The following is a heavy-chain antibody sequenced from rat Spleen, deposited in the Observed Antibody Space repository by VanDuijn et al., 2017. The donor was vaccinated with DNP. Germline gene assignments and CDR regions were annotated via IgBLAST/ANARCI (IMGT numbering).Heavy chain of an antibody. D-gene: IGHD1-12*02. CDR3: VRGEMVITTSTFFDY. Sequence: IQLVQSGPELKKPGESVKISCKASGYTFTDCAMHWVKQAPGKGLKWMGWISTSTGKPTYADDFKGRFVFSLEVAACTANLQISNLKNEDTATYFCVRGEMVITTSTFFDYWGQGVMVTVSS. CDR2: ISTSTGKP. J-gene: IGHJ2*01. V-gene: IGHV9-4*01. CDR1: GYTFTDCA.